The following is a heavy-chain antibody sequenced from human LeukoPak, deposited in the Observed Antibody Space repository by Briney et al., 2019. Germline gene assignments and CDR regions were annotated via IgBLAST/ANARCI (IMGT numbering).Heavy chain of an antibody. Sequence: GGSLRLSCAASGFTFDDYAMHWVRQAPGKGLEWVSGISWNSGSIGYADSVKGRFTISRDNAKNSLYLQMNSLRAEDMALYYCAKDSGSWFDNAFDIWGQGTMVTVSS. CDR1: GFTFDDYA. J-gene: IGHJ3*02. CDR2: ISWNSGSI. D-gene: IGHD6-13*01. CDR3: AKDSGSWFDNAFDI. V-gene: IGHV3-9*03.